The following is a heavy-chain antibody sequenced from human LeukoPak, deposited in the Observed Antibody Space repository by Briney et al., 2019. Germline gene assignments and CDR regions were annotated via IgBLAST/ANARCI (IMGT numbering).Heavy chain of an antibody. J-gene: IGHJ3*02. V-gene: IGHV3-74*03. CDR2: INRDGSST. D-gene: IGHD3-3*02. CDR3: ARDRSIEDAFDI. CDR1: GFTFSSYW. Sequence: GGSLRLSCAASGFTFSSYWMHWVRQAPGKGLVWVSRINRDGSSTTYADSVKGRFAISGDNAKNTLFLQMNSLSPEDTAVYYCARDRSIEDAFDIWGQGTMVTVSS.